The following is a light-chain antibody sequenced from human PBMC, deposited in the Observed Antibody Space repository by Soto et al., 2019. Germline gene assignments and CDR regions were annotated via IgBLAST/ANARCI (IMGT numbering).Light chain of an antibody. CDR2: GAS. CDR1: QGISNE. V-gene: IGKV1-6*01. J-gene: IGKJ1*01. Sequence: IQLNQSPSFLSASVGDRVTITCRDSQGISNELGWYRQRQGKAPKFXIYGASNLQSGVPSRFTCSAAGTDCTRSISSLQPEDVETDYCLQDYTYTWTFGQGTKVDIK. CDR3: LQDYTYTWT.